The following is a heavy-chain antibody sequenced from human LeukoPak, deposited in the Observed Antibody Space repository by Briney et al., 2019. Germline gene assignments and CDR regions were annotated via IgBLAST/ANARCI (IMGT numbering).Heavy chain of an antibody. CDR1: GFTFSSYE. Sequence: GGSLRLSCVASGFTFSSYEMNWVRQAPGKGLEWISYISNSGSSIYYADSVMGRFTISRDNAKNSLYLQMNSLRAEDTAVYYCARDPSSSSWYPFYYWGQGTLVTVSS. CDR2: ISNSGSSI. CDR3: ARDPSSSSWYPFYY. D-gene: IGHD6-13*01. J-gene: IGHJ4*02. V-gene: IGHV3-48*03.